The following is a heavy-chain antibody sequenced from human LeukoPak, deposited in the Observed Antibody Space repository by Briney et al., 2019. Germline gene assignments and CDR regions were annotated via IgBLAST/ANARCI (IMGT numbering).Heavy chain of an antibody. Sequence: GGSLRLSCAASGFTFSSYSMNWVRQAPGKGLEWVSSISSSSSYIYYADSVKGRFTISRGNAKNSLYLQMNSLRAEDTAVYYCARDRHYYDSSGYSYWGQGTLVTVSS. D-gene: IGHD3-22*01. J-gene: IGHJ4*02. CDR1: GFTFSSYS. CDR3: ARDRHYYDSSGYSY. CDR2: ISSSSSYI. V-gene: IGHV3-21*01.